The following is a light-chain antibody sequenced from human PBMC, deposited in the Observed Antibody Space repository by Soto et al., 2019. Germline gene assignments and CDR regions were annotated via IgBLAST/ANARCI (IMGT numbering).Light chain of an antibody. Sequence: EIVLTQSQATLSLSPGERATLSCRASQSVRSSLAWYQQKPGQAPRLLIYGASNGAAGIPARFSGTGSGTDFTLTISSLEPDDFAVYYCQQRYNWPLTFGGGTKVDIK. V-gene: IGKV3-11*01. CDR2: GAS. CDR1: QSVRSS. J-gene: IGKJ4*01. CDR3: QQRYNWPLT.